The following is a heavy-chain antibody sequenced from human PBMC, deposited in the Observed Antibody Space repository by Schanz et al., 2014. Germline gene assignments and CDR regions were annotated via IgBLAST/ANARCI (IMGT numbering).Heavy chain of an antibody. CDR3: AASSGWHPSTDY. Sequence: EVQLVESGGGLVQPGKSLRLSCAASGFTFDKYAMHWVRQAPGKGLEWVSVISWNSGTIGYADSVKGRFTISRDNAKNTLYLQMNSLRVEDTAVYYCAASSGWHPSTDYWGQGTLVTVSS. J-gene: IGHJ4*02. V-gene: IGHV3-9*01. CDR1: GFTFDKYA. CDR2: ISWNSGTI. D-gene: IGHD6-19*01.